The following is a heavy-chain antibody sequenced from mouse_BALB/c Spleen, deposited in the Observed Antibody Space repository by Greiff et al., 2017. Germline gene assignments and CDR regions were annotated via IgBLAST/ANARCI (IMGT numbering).Heavy chain of an antibody. Sequence: VQLQQSGAELARPGASVKMSCKASGYTFTSYTMHWVKQRPGQGLEWNGYINPSSGYTNYNQKFKDKATLTADKSSSTAYMQLSSLTSEDSAVYYCARRGVLRLDAMDYWGQGTSVTVSS. CDR1: GYTFTSYT. CDR3: ARRGVLRLDAMDY. J-gene: IGHJ4*01. V-gene: IGHV1-4*01. CDR2: INPSSGYT. D-gene: IGHD1-2*01.